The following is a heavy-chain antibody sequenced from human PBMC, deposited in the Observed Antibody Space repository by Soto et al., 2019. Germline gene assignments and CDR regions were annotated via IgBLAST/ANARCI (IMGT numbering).Heavy chain of an antibody. J-gene: IGHJ6*02. Sequence: PEGSLRLSCAASGFTLSNYAMSWVRQAPGKGLEWVSASSGSGGSTYYANSVKGRFTISRDNSKNTLYPQLNSLRAEDTAVYYCAKDGYYDLDMDVWGQGTTVTV. CDR2: SSGSGGST. CDR3: AKDGYYDLDMDV. V-gene: IGHV3-23*01. CDR1: GFTLSNYA.